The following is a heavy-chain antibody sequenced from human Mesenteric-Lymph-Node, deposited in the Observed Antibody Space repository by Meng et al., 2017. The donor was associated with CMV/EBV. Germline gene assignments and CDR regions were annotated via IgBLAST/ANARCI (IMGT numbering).Heavy chain of an antibody. CDR2: INHSGST. Sequence: SETLSLTCTVSGYSISSGYYWGWIRQPPGKGLEWIGEINHSGSTNYNPSLKSRVTISVDTSKNQFSLKLSSVTAADTAVYYCARDDMPYSRGHDYWGQGTLVTVSS. CDR1: GYSISSGYY. J-gene: IGHJ4*02. D-gene: IGHD4-11*01. CDR3: ARDDMPYSRGHDY. V-gene: IGHV4-38-2*02.